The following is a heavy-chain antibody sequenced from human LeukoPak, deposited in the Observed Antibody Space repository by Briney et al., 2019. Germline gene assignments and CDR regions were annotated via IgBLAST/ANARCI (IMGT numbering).Heavy chain of an antibody. V-gene: IGHV3-23*01. CDR2: ISGSGGST. CDR1: GFTFSSDA. J-gene: IGHJ5*02. Sequence: GGSLRLSCAASGFTFSSDAMSWVRQAPGKGLEWVSGISGSGGSTNYADAVKGRFTISRDNSKNTLYLEMNSLRVEDTAVYYCAKGLLGWFYPWGPGTLVTVSS. CDR3: AKGLLGWFYP.